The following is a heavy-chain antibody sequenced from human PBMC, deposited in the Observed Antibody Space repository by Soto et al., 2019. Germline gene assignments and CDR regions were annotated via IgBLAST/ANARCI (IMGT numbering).Heavy chain of an antibody. CDR1: GFTFTSYG. CDR2: ISYDGSKK. Sequence: GGSLRLSCAASGFTFTSYGLHWVRQAPGKGLEWVAGISYDGSKKYFADSVKGRFTISRDNPRSTLFLDMNSLRGEDTAVYYCARDLLPTFATEDYFYYGMDVWGQGTTVTVSS. V-gene: IGHV3-30*03. CDR3: ARDLLPTFATEDYFYYGMDV. D-gene: IGHD3-10*02. J-gene: IGHJ6*02.